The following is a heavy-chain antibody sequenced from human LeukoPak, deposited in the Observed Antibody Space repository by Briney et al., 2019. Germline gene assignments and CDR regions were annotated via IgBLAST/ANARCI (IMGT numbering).Heavy chain of an antibody. CDR3: AREPPYRDDAFDI. CDR2: INIGSNSI. V-gene: IGHV3-48*04. D-gene: IGHD5-24*01. J-gene: IGHJ3*02. Sequence: GGSLRLSCAGSGFTFSSYSMNWVRQAPGKGLEWVSYINIGSNSIYYADSVKGRFTISRDNAKNSLYLQMNSLRAEDTALYYCAREPPYRDDAFDIWGQGTMVTVSS. CDR1: GFTFSSYS.